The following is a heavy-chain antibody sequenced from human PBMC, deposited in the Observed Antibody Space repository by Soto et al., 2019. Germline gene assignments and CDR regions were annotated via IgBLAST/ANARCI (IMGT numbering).Heavy chain of an antibody. Sequence: PSETLSLTCAVYGGSFSGYYWSWIRQPPGKGLEWIGEINHSGSTNYDPSLKSRVTISVDTSKNQFSLKLSSVTAADTAVYYCARGPDKTRFDYYDFWSGPPYYFDYWGQGTLVTVSS. CDR3: ARGPDKTRFDYYDFWSGPPYYFDY. V-gene: IGHV4-34*01. CDR1: GGSFSGYY. J-gene: IGHJ4*02. D-gene: IGHD3-3*01. CDR2: INHSGST.